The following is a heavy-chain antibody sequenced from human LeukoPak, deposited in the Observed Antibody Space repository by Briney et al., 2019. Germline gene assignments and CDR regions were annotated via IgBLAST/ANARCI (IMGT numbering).Heavy chain of an antibody. Sequence: PGGSLRLSCAASGFTFSTYWMHWVRQAPGKGLVWVSRIKSDGGTNYADSVKGRFTISRDNAKKTVSLQMNSLRPEDTGVYYCARAPSDIGGYYPEYFRHWGQGTLVTVSS. CDR3: ARAPSDIGGYYPEYFRH. CDR1: GFTFSTYW. V-gene: IGHV3-74*01. CDR2: IKSDGGT. J-gene: IGHJ1*01. D-gene: IGHD3-22*01.